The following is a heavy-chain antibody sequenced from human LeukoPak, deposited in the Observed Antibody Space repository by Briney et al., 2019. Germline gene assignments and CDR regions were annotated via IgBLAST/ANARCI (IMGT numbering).Heavy chain of an antibody. CDR2: INPSGGST. V-gene: IGHV1-46*01. CDR3: ATPIGYSGYDFDY. J-gene: IGHJ4*02. Sequence: EASVKVSCKASGYTFTTYYIHWVRQAPGQGLEWMGIINPSGGSTSYAQKFQGRVTMTRDTSTSTVYMELSSLRSEDTAVYYCATPIGYSGYDFDYWGQGTLVTVS. CDR1: GYTFTTYY. D-gene: IGHD5-12*01.